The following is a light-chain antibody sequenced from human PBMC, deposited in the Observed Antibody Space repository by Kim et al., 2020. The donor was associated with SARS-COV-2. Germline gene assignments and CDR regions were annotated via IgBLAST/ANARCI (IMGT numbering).Light chain of an antibody. V-gene: IGKV1-5*03. CDR1: QSSSSS. Sequence: SASVRARVTSTCRASQSSSSSLDWYQQKPAKAPKLLIYTASALESGVPSRFSGSGSGTKFTLTSSRLQHDDFAYYYCHQYDTSWTFGQGTKVDIK. J-gene: IGKJ1*01. CDR3: HQYDTSWT. CDR2: TAS.